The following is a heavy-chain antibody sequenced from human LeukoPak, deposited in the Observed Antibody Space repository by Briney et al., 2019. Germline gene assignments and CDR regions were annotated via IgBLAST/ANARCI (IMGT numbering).Heavy chain of an antibody. CDR1: GFTFSSYA. CDR3: ASVPTPYSSGWYDYFDY. D-gene: IGHD6-19*01. J-gene: IGHJ4*02. Sequence: GGSLRLSCAASGFTFSSYAMHWVRQAPGKGLEWVAVISYDGSNKYYADSVKGRFTISRDNSKNTLYLQMNSLRAEDTAVYYCASVPTPYSSGWYDYFDYCGQGTLVTVSS. V-gene: IGHV3-30*04. CDR2: ISYDGSNK.